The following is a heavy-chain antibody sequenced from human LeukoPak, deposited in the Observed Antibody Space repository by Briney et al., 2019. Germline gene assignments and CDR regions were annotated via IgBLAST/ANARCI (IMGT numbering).Heavy chain of an antibody. J-gene: IGHJ6*03. CDR3: AKVGRYFDTPRLYYYYYYMDV. D-gene: IGHD3-9*01. CDR1: GFTFSGYG. CDR2: ISDNGAYT. Sequence: GGSLRLSCAASGFTFSGYGMSWVRQAPGKGLDWVSAISDNGAYTYYADSAKGRFTISRDNSKNTLYLQMNSLRAEDTAVYYCAKVGRYFDTPRLYYYYYYMDVWGKGTTVTVSS. V-gene: IGHV3-23*01.